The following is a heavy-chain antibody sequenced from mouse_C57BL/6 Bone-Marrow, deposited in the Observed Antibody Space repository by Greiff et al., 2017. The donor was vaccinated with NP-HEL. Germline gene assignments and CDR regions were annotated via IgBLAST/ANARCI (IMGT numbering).Heavy chain of an antibody. D-gene: IGHD1-1*01. Sequence: EAGGGLVQPKGSLKLPCAALGITFNTFALHWVRQASRKCMEGAARIRSKSRNYATYYADCVKDRSTLSRDESQSMLYLPINNLKTEDTTKDYCVSNNYGSGYALDYWGRGTAVTVTS. CDR3: VSNNYGSGYALDY. V-gene: IGHV10-3*01. J-gene: IGHJ4*01. CDR1: GITFNTFA. CDR2: IRSKSRNYAT.